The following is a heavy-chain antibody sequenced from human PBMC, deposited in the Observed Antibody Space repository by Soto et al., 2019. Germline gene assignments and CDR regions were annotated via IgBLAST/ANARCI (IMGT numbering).Heavy chain of an antibody. V-gene: IGHV2-5*02. CDR3: GHICISISCGGHGIDV. D-gene: IGHD2-2*01. CDR2: IYWDDDK. Sequence: QITLKESGPTLVKPTQTLTLTCTFSGFSLNTSGVGVGWIRQTPGKALEWLALIYWDDDKWDSPSLKSSLTTTRETAKNQVVLTTPNMDPVDTATDFSGHICISISCGGHGIDVWGQGTTVTVSS. CDR1: GFSLNTSGVG. J-gene: IGHJ6*02.